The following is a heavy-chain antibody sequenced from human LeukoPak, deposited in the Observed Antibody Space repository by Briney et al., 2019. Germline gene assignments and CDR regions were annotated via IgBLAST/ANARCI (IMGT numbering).Heavy chain of an antibody. CDR3: ARSEGDGDQTDY. CDR1: GGTFSSYA. D-gene: IGHD2-21*01. Sequence: ASVKVSCKASGGTFSSYAISWVRQAPGQGLEWMGGIIPIFGTANYAQKFQGRVTITADKSTSTAYMELSSLRSEDTAVYYCARSEGDGDQTDYWGQGTLVTVSS. CDR2: IIPIFGTA. V-gene: IGHV1-69*06. J-gene: IGHJ4*02.